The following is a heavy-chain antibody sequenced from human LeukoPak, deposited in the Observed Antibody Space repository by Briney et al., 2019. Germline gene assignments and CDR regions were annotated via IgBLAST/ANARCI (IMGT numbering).Heavy chain of an antibody. Sequence: GRSLRLSCAASGFTFSSYGMHWVRQAPGKGLEWVAVIWYDGSNKYYADSVKGRFTISRDNSKNTLYLQMNSLRAEDTAVYYCASDDSSGDYSPSGYGMDVCGQGTTVTVS. CDR2: IWYDGSNK. V-gene: IGHV3-33*01. D-gene: IGHD3-22*01. J-gene: IGHJ6*02. CDR1: GFTFSSYG. CDR3: ASDDSSGDYSPSGYGMDV.